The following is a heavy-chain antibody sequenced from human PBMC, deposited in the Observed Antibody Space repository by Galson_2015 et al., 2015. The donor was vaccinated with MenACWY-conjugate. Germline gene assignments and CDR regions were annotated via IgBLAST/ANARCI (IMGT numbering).Heavy chain of an antibody. D-gene: IGHD5-18*01. V-gene: IGHV3-48*02. Sequence: SLRLSCAASGFTFSTYSMNWVRQAPGKGLEWVSYISSSSSTIYYADSVKGRFTITRDNAKNSLYLQMNTLRDEDTAVYYCARVPGYSYGYYYWWGQGTLVTVSS. CDR2: ISSSSSTI. CDR3: ARVPGYSYGYYYW. CDR1: GFTFSTYS. J-gene: IGHJ4*02.